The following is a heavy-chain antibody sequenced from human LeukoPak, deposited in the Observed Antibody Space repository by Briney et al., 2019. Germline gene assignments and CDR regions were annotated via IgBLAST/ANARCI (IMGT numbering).Heavy chain of an antibody. CDR3: GRGKTGFFDY. J-gene: IGHJ4*02. CDR1: GDSVSSNSVA. Sequence: SQTLSLTCAISGDSVSSNSVAWHWIRQSPSRGLEWLGRTYYRSNWYNDYAVSVKSRITINPDTSKNQFSLQLNSVTPEDTAVYYCGRGKTGFFDYWGQGTLVTVSS. CDR2: TYYRSNWYN. D-gene: IGHD7-27*01. V-gene: IGHV6-1*01.